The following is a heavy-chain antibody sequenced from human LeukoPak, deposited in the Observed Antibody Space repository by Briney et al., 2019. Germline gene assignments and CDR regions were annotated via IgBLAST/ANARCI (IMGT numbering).Heavy chain of an antibody. Sequence: GGSLRLSCAASGFTFDDYAMHWVRQAPGKGLEWVSGISWNSGSIGYADSVKGRFTISRDNSKNTLYLQMNSLRAEDTAVYYCAKRRITLDIWGQGTMVTVSS. V-gene: IGHV3-9*01. CDR1: GFTFDDYA. D-gene: IGHD3-10*01. CDR2: ISWNSGSI. J-gene: IGHJ3*02. CDR3: AKRRITLDI.